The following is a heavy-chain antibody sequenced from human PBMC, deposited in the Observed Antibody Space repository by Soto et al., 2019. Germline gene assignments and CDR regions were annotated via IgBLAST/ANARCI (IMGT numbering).Heavy chain of an antibody. CDR3: VKQSGSGSYCSVGSGGYFDS. CDR2: ISFDGRNT. Sequence: QVQLVESGGGVIQPGGSLRLSCAASGFTFNNYGMHWVRQAPGKGLEWVTVISFDGRNTRYADSVKGRFTISRDNSQNTLYLQMTSLRSEDTAVYYCVKQSGSGSYCSVGSGGYFDSWGQGTLVTVSS. V-gene: IGHV3-30*18. J-gene: IGHJ4*02. D-gene: IGHD3-10*01. CDR1: GFTFNNYG.